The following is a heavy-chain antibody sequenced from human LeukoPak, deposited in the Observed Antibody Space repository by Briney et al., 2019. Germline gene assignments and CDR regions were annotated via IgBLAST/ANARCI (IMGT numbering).Heavy chain of an antibody. J-gene: IGHJ4*02. CDR2: ITRNSETI. D-gene: IGHD4-17*01. CDR1: GFTFSGYS. V-gene: IGHV3-48*01. Sequence: PGGSLRHSCAASGFTFSGYSLNWVRQAPGKGLEWVSYITRNSETIYYADSVKGRFTISRDNAKKLLFLQMNSLRTEDTAVYYCATNGDYPFDSWGQGTLVTVSS. CDR3: ATNGDYPFDS.